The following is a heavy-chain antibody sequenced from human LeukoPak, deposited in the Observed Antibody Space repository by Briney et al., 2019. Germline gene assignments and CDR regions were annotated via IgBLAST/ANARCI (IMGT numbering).Heavy chain of an antibody. CDR3: AKERATVTPTSDY. Sequence: PGGSLRLSCAASGFTFSSYGMHWVRQAPGKGLEWVAFIRYDGSNKYYADSVKGRFTISRDNSKNTLYLQMNSLRAEDTAVYYCAKERATVTPTSDYWGQGTLVTVSS. CDR2: IRYDGSNK. CDR1: GFTFSSYG. D-gene: IGHD4-11*01. V-gene: IGHV3-30*02. J-gene: IGHJ4*02.